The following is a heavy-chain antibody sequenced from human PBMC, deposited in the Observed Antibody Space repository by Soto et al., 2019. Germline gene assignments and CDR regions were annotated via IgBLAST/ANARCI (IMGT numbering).Heavy chain of an antibody. Sequence: ASVKVSCKASGYTFTVYYMHWVRQAPGQGLEWMGWINPKSGGTMYPQKFQGRVTMTWDASISTAYMALTKLRSDDTAVYYCARDLAKGGGSAGFDYWGQGTLVTVSS. CDR1: GYTFTVYY. CDR2: INPKSGGT. J-gene: IGHJ4*02. V-gene: IGHV1-2*02. CDR3: ARDLAKGGGSAGFDY. D-gene: IGHD1-26*01.